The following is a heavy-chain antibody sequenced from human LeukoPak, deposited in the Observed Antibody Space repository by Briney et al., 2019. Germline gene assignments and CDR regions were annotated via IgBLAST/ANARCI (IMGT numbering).Heavy chain of an antibody. V-gene: IGHV4-59*02. CDR3: ARGSGTTGTIYMDV. Sequence: SETLSLTCTVPGGSVRPYFWSWIRQSPGKGLEWLAFIDYSGSTSYDPSLNSRATISTDTSKNQFSLRLSSVTAADTAVYYCARGSGTTGTIYMDVWGKGITVTVSS. CDR2: IDYSGST. CDR1: GGSVRPYF. D-gene: IGHD1-1*01. J-gene: IGHJ6*03.